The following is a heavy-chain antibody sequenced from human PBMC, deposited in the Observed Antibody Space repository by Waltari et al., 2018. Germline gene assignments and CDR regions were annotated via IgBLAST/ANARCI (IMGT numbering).Heavy chain of an antibody. J-gene: IGHJ4*02. CDR1: GYSISSGYY. V-gene: IGHV4-38-2*02. CDR3: ARDTPAPRITGATSVDY. D-gene: IGHD1-20*01. Sequence: QVQLQESGPGLVKPSETLSLTCSVSGYSISSGYYWGWIRQPPGKGLEWIGSIYHSGSTFYNPCLKSLVTISVDTSKNQFSLKLSSVTAADTAVYYCARDTPAPRITGATSVDYWGQGTLVTVSS. CDR2: IYHSGST.